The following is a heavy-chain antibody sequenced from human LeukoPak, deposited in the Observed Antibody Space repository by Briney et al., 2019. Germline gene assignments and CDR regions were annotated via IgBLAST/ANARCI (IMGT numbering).Heavy chain of an antibody. CDR2: IRYDGSNK. CDR3: ARDPIAAVRFDH. CDR1: GFTFSNFG. D-gene: IGHD6-13*01. V-gene: IGHV3-33*01. J-gene: IGHJ4*02. Sequence: GRSLRPSCAASGFTFSNFGMDWVRQAPGKGLEWVAVIRYDGSNKYYADSVKCRFTISIDNSKNTMYLQMNSLRAEDTAVYYCARDPIAAVRFDHWGQGTLVTVSS.